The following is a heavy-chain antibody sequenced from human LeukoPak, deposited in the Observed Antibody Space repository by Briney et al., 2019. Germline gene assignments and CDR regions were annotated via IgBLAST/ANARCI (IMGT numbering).Heavy chain of an antibody. V-gene: IGHV4-59*01. CDR3: AREDYGGSDY. Sequence: SETLSLTCTVSGGSISSYYWSWIRQPPGKGLEWIGYIYYSGSTNYNPSLKSRVTISVDTSKNQFSLKLSSVTAADTAVYYCAREDYGGSDYWGQGTLVTVSS. D-gene: IGHD4-23*01. CDR2: IYYSGST. J-gene: IGHJ4*02. CDR1: GGSISSYY.